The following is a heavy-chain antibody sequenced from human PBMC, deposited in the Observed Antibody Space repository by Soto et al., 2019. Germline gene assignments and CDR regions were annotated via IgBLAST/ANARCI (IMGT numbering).Heavy chain of an antibody. CDR2: IYWDDDK. D-gene: IGHD3-9*01. CDR3: AHRPGLRYFDWLLYFDY. V-gene: IGHV2-5*02. CDR1: GFSLSTSGVG. J-gene: IGHJ4*02. Sequence: QITLKESGPTLVKPTQTLTLTCTFSGFSLSTSGVGVGWIRQPPGKALEWLALIYWDDDKRYSPSLKSRLTITKXXSXNXAVLTMTNMDPVDTATYYCAHRPGLRYFDWLLYFDYWGQGTLVTVSS.